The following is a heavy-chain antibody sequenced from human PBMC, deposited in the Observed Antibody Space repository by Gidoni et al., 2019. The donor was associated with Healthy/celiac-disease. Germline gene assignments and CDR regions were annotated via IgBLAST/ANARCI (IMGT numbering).Heavy chain of an antibody. Sequence: EVQLVESGGGLVQPGGSLRLSCAASGFTFSSYWMSWVRQAPGKGLEWVANIKQDGSEKYYVDSVKGRFTISRDNAKNSLYLQMNSLRAEDTAVYYCARDQYGDTEPPHAFDIWGQGTMVTVSS. CDR1: GFTFSSYW. CDR3: ARDQYGDTEPPHAFDI. D-gene: IGHD4-17*01. V-gene: IGHV3-7*01. J-gene: IGHJ3*02. CDR2: IKQDGSEK.